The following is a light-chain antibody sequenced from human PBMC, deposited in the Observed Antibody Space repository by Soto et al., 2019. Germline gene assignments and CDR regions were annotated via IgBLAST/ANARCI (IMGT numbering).Light chain of an antibody. CDR3: LQDYNCPWT. CDR1: QGIRND. J-gene: IGKJ1*01. CDR2: AAS. Sequence: AIQMTQSPSSLSASVGDRGTITCRASQGIRNDLGWYQQKPGKAPKLLIYAASSLQSGVPSRFSGSGSGTDFTLTISSLQPEDFAAYYCLQDYNCPWTFGQGTKVEIK. V-gene: IGKV1-6*01.